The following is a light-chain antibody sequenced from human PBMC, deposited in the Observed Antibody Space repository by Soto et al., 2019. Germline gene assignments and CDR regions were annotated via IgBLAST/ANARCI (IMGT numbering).Light chain of an antibody. Sequence: QSALTQPASVSGSPGQSITISCTGTSSDVGGYNYVSWYQQHPGKAPKLMIYDVSNRPSGVSNRFSGSKSGNTASLTISGLQAEDEADYYCSSYTSCSTVVFGGGTKVTVL. CDR2: DVS. CDR1: SSDVGGYNY. CDR3: SSYTSCSTVV. J-gene: IGLJ2*01. V-gene: IGLV2-14*01.